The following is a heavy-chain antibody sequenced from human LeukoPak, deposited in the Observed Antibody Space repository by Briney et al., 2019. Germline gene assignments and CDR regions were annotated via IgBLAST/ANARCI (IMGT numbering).Heavy chain of an antibody. D-gene: IGHD2-8*01. J-gene: IGHJ4*02. CDR3: ATSEDIVLMGTYYFDY. CDR1: GYTFTSYD. Sequence: GASVKVSCKASGYTFTSYDINWVRQATGQGLEWMGWINPNSGGTNYAQKFQGRVTMTRDTSISTAYMELSRLRSEDTAVYYCATSEDIVLMGTYYFDYWGQGTLVTVSS. V-gene: IGHV1-2*02. CDR2: INPNSGGT.